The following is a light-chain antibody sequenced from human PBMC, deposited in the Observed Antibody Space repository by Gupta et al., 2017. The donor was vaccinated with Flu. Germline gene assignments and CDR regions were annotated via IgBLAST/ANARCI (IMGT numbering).Light chain of an antibody. Sequence: QSVLTQPPSVSAAPGQKVTISCSGSSSNIGNNYVSWYRQFPGTAPKLLIYDNNKRPSGIPDRFSGSKSGTSATLGITGLQTGDEADYYCGTWDSSLSAGVFGGGTKLTVL. V-gene: IGLV1-51*01. J-gene: IGLJ2*01. CDR3: GTWDSSLSAGV. CDR2: DNN. CDR1: SSNIGNNY.